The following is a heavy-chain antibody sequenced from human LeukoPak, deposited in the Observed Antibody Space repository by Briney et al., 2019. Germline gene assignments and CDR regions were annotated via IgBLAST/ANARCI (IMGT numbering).Heavy chain of an antibody. CDR1: GFTFDSYN. J-gene: IGHJ6*03. D-gene: IGHD6-13*01. V-gene: IGHV3-7*01. Sequence: GGSLRLSCAASGFTFDSYNMNWVRQAPGKGLEWVANIKQDGSEKYYVDSVKGRFTISRDNAKNSLYLQMNSLRAEDTAVYYCARSTARGIAAAGTGYYYYYYMDVWGKGTTVTVSS. CDR2: IKQDGSEK. CDR3: ARSTARGIAAAGTGYYYYYYMDV.